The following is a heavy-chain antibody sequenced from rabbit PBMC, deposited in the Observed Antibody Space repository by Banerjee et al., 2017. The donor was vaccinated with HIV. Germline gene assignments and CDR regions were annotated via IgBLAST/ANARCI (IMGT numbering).Heavy chain of an antibody. CDR1: GFSFSNKYV. Sequence: QQQLEESGGGLVKPEGSLTLSCTASGFSFSNKYVMCWVRQAPGKGLEWIACINTSTGNTVYASWAKGRFTISKTSSTTVTLQMTSLTVADTATYFCARDAGSGAYIDGYFNLWGQGTLVTVS. D-gene: IGHD8-1*01. J-gene: IGHJ4*01. V-gene: IGHV1S45*01. CDR2: INTSTGNT. CDR3: ARDAGSGAYIDGYFNL.